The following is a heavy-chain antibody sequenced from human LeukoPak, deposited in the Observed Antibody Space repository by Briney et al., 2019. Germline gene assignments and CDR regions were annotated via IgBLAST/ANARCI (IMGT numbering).Heavy chain of an antibody. CDR2: IDPAGTDT. V-gene: IGHV3-7*01. CDR1: GFSFNSYW. CDR3: GRFGYVAGIDL. D-gene: IGHD6-19*01. Sequence: GGSLRLSCAASGFSFNSYWMTWVRQPPGRGLEWVANIDPAGTDTYYVDPVKGRFTISRDDAKNLVYLQMNTLRAEDTAVYSCGRFGYVAGIDLWGQGTLVTVSS. J-gene: IGHJ4*02.